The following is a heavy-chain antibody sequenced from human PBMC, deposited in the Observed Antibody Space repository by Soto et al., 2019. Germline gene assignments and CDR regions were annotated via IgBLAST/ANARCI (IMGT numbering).Heavy chain of an antibody. CDR1: GYSFTSYW. V-gene: IGHV5-51*01. D-gene: IGHD3-22*01. Sequence: GESLKISCNGSGYSFTSYWIGWVRQMPGKGLEWMGIIYPGDSDTRYSPSFQGQVTISADKSISTAYLQWSSLKASDTAMYYCARHPGSDSSGYYSTFDYWGQGTLVTVSS. J-gene: IGHJ4*02. CDR2: IYPGDSDT. CDR3: ARHPGSDSSGYYSTFDY.